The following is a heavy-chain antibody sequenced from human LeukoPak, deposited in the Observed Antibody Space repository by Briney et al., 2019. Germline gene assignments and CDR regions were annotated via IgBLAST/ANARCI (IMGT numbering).Heavy chain of an antibody. D-gene: IGHD6-13*01. V-gene: IGHV3-23*01. CDR1: GFTFSSYA. CDR3: AKCWRVVSGNWYLSFDS. CDR2: ISDSGDET. Sequence: GGSLRLSCAASGFTFSSYAMNWVRQNPGKGLEWVSSISDSGDETYYADSVRGRFTISRDNSKNTLYLQMKSLGGDDTALYYCAKCWRVVSGNWYLSFDSWGQGTLVIVSS. J-gene: IGHJ4*02.